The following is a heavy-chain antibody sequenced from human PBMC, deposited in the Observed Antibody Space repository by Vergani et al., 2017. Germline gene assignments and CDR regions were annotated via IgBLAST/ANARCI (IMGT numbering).Heavy chain of an antibody. Sequence: EVQLVESGGGLIQPGGSLRLSCAASGFTVSSNYMSWVRQAPGKGLEWVSVIYSGGSTYSADSVKGRFTISIDNSKNTLYLQMNSLRAEDTAVYYCASTVGARELAFDYWGQGTLVTVSS. CDR3: ASTVGARELAFDY. D-gene: IGHD1-26*01. CDR1: GFTVSSNY. J-gene: IGHJ4*02. CDR2: IYSGGST. V-gene: IGHV3-53*01.